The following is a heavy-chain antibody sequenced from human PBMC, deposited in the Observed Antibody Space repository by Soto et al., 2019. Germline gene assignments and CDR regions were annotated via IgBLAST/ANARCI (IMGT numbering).Heavy chain of an antibody. CDR1: LFTVSSNY. V-gene: IGHV3-53*04. Sequence: SLRLSCSSSLFTVSSNYMSWVLQSPGKGLEWVSVIYSGGSTYYADSVKGRFTISRHNSKNTRYLQMNSLRAEDTAVYYCARFDYGDYGHAFDIWGQGTMVTVSS. CDR2: IYSGGST. D-gene: IGHD4-17*01. CDR3: ARFDYGDYGHAFDI. J-gene: IGHJ3*02.